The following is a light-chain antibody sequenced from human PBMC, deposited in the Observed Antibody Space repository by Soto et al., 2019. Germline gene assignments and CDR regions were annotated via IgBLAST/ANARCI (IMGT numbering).Light chain of an antibody. J-gene: IGLJ1*01. CDR2: VGTGGIVG. CDR3: GADHGSGSNFRYV. CDR1: SGYSNYK. Sequence: QSVLTQPPSASASLGASVTLTCTLSSGYSNYKVDWYQQRPGKGPRFVMRVGTGGIVGSKGDGIPDRFSVLGSGLNRYLTIKNIQEEDESDYHCGADHGSGSNFRYVFGTGTKLTVL. V-gene: IGLV9-49*01.